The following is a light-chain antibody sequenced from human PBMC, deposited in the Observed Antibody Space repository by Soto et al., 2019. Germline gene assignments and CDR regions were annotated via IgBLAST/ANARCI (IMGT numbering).Light chain of an antibody. J-gene: IGLJ2*01. CDR2: DTS. Sequence: QAVVTQEPSLTVSPGGTVTLTCGSSTGGVTSGHYPYWFQQKPGKAPRTLIYDTSNKHSWTPARFSGSLLGGKAALTLSGAQPEDEDEYYCLFSYSYGRSVFGGGTKLTV. CDR1: TGGVTSGHY. V-gene: IGLV7-46*01. CDR3: LFSYSYGRSV.